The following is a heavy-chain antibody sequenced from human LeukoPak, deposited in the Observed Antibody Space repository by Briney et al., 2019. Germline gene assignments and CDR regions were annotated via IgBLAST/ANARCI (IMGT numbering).Heavy chain of an antibody. V-gene: IGHV1-2*02. Sequence: PLASVKVSCKASGYTFTNYGISWVRQAPGQGLEWMGWINPNSGGTNYAQKFQGRVTMTRDTSISTAYMELSRLRSDDTAVYYCARDSQDGSWYSYFDYWGQGTLVTVSS. CDR3: ARDSQDGSWYSYFDY. CDR1: GYTFTNYG. J-gene: IGHJ4*02. D-gene: IGHD6-13*01. CDR2: INPNSGGT.